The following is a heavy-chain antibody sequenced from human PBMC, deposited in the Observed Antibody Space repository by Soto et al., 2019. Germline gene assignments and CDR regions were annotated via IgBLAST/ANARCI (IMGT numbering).Heavy chain of an antibody. CDR2: ISAYNGNT. J-gene: IGHJ4*02. V-gene: IGHV1-18*01. CDR1: GYTFTSYG. D-gene: IGHD2-2*01. Sequence: ASVKVSCKASGYTFTSYGISWVRQAPGQGLEWMGWISAYNGNTNYAQKLQGRVTMTTDTSMSTAYMELRSLRSDDTAVYYCARGGDIVVVQPHFDYWGQGTLVTVSS. CDR3: ARGGDIVVVQPHFDY.